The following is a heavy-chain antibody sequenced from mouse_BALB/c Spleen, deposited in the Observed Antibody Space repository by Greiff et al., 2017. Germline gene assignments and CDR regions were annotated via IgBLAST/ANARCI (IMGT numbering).Heavy chain of an antibody. D-gene: IGHD1-1*01. CDR3: ARDQALYYGSSYDY. CDR1: GFTFSSYA. V-gene: IGHV5-6-5*01. Sequence: EVMLVESGGGLVKPGGSLKLSCAASGFTFSSYAMSWVRQTPEKRLEWVASISSGGSTYYPDSVKGRFTISRDNARNILYLQMSSLRSEDTAMYYCARDQALYYGSSYDYWGQGTTLTVSS. J-gene: IGHJ2*01. CDR2: ISSGGST.